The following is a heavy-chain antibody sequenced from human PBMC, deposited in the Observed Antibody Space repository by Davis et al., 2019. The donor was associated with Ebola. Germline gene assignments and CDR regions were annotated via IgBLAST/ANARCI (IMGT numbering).Heavy chain of an antibody. CDR2: IFNSGSTIFPT. Sequence: PSETLSLTCSVSGASISSHYWNWIRQLPGKELEWLGYIFNSGSTIFPTTYNPSLQSRVTISVDTAKNQFYLKMKSVTAADTATYYCARLHDHGDRPFDFWGQGALVIVSS. D-gene: IGHD3-10*01. V-gene: IGHV4-59*11. J-gene: IGHJ4*02. CDR3: ARLHDHGDRPFDF. CDR1: GASISSHY.